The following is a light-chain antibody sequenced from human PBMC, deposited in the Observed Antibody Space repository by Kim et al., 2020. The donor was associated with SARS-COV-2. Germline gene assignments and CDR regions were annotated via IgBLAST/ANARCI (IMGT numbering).Light chain of an antibody. Sequence: YESVGERRTVTGRATQSGSMNLHWDQQRPGKAPRLLSYGASTVQSGVPSRFSGSGSGTGFTLTISSLQPEDFAIYYCQQTFSTQYIFGQGTKLEI. V-gene: IGKV1-39*01. CDR1: QSGSMN. CDR2: GAS. J-gene: IGKJ2*01. CDR3: QQTFSTQYI.